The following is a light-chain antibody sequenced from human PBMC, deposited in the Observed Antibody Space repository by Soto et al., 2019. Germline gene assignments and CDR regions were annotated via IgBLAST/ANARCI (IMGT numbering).Light chain of an antibody. CDR3: QQRSNWPPLFT. CDR1: QSVSSY. V-gene: IGKV3-11*01. J-gene: IGKJ3*01. CDR2: DAS. Sequence: EIVLTQSPATLSLSPGERATLSCRARQSVSSYLAWYQQKPGQAPRLLIYDASNRATGIPARFSGSGSGTDFTLTISSLAPEDFAVYYCQQRSNWPPLFTFGPGTKVDIK.